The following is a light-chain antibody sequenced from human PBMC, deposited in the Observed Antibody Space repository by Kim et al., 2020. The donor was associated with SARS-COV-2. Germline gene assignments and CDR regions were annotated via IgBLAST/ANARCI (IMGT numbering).Light chain of an antibody. CDR3: QSRDSGGKVV. CDR2: GRN. J-gene: IGLJ2*01. V-gene: IGLV3-19*01. Sequence: SSELTQDPVVSVALGQTVRITCQGDSLRSYYATWYQQKPRQAPVLVMFGRNNRPSGITDRFSGSASGNTASLTISGTQAEDEADFYCQSRDSGGKVVFGGGTKVTVL. CDR1: SLRSYY.